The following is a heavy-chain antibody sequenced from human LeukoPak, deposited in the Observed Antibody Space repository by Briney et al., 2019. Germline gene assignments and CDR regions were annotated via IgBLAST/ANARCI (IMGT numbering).Heavy chain of an antibody. CDR1: GFTFSTYG. D-gene: IGHD4-11*01. CDR3: ARGTETTVTIYYYYGMDV. V-gene: IGHV3-30*03. J-gene: IGHJ6*02. Sequence: GGSLRLSCVASGFTFSTYGMHWVRQAPGKGLEWVAIISYDASNRYYADSVKGRFTISRDTSKNTLYLQMDSLRPEDTAVYYYARGTETTVTIYYYYGMDVWGQGTTVTVSS. CDR2: ISYDASNR.